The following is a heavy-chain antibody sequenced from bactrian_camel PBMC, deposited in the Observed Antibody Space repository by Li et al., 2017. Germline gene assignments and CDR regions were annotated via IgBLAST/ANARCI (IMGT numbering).Heavy chain of an antibody. CDR1: GFTFDKSE. V-gene: IGHV3S55*01. D-gene: IGHD4*01. Sequence: HVQLVESGGGSVQAGGSLRLSCTASGFTFDKSEMAWYRQAPGNECELVSTIKSDRTTHYSDSVKGRFTISRDNAKNTVYLQMNGLEFEDTAVYYCAAGDFDYSDYDTFPVESLFGYWGQGTQVTVS. CDR2: IKSDRTT. CDR3: AAGDFDYSDYDTFPVESLFGY. J-gene: IGHJ6*01.